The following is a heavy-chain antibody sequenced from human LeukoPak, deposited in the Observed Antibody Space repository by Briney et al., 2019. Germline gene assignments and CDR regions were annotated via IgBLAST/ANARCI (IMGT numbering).Heavy chain of an antibody. Sequence: SVKVSCKASGGTFSSYAISWVRQAPGQGLEWMGGIIPSFGTANYAQKFQGRLTNTADESTSTAYMELSSLKTEDTAVYYCTRSDSSGLAEYFQHWGQGTLVTVSS. D-gene: IGHD6-19*01. CDR2: IIPSFGTA. V-gene: IGHV1-69*13. CDR1: GGTFSSYA. CDR3: TRSDSSGLAEYFQH. J-gene: IGHJ1*01.